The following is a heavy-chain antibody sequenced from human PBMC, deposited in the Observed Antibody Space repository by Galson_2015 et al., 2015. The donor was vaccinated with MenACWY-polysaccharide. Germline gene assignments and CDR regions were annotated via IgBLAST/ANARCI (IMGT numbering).Heavy chain of an antibody. V-gene: IGHV3-30*12. J-gene: IGHJ6*04. CDR3: SRLQSKYMDV. D-gene: IGHD4-11*01. CDR2: IYYDGSKK. CDR1: GFTFRSYG. Sequence: SLRLSCAASGFTFRSYGMHWVRQAPGKGLEWVTLIYYDGSKKEYADSVKGRFTISRDNSKNTLYPQMDSLRAEDTAVYYCSRLQSKYMDVWGKGTTVAVSS.